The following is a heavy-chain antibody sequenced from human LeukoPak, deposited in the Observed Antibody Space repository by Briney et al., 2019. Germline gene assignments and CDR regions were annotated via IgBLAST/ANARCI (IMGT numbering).Heavy chain of an antibody. CDR3: ARGRYSSGWRGYYFDY. CDR2: ISAYNGNT. J-gene: IGHJ4*02. CDR1: GYTFTSYG. V-gene: IGHV1-18*01. Sequence: ASVKVSFKASGYTFTSYGISWARQAPGQGLEWMGWISAYNGNTNYAQKLQGRVTMTTDTSTSTAYMELRSLRSDDTAVYYCARGRYSSGWRGYYFDYWGQGTLVTVSS. D-gene: IGHD6-19*01.